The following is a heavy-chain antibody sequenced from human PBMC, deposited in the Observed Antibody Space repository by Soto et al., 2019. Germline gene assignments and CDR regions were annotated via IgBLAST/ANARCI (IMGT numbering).Heavy chain of an antibody. V-gene: IGHV1-18*01. CDR3: ATDLGYCRSGPCYREWFDP. Sequence: QVQLVQSGAEVKKPGASVKVSCKASGYTFTTHGISWVRQVPGQGLEWMGWVRGDNGHTNYAQSLQGRVTMTTDTSTNTAYMELRSLRSDDTAVYYCATDLGYCRSGPCYREWFDPWGQGTLVTVSS. CDR1: GYTFTTHG. D-gene: IGHD2-2*01. CDR2: VRGDNGHT. J-gene: IGHJ5*02.